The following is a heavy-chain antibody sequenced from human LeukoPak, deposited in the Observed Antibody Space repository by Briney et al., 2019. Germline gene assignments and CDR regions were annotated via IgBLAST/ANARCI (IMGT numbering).Heavy chain of an antibody. CDR3: AKREHGSGPNPDYYSSDGMDV. D-gene: IGHD3-10*01. V-gene: IGHV3-23*01. CDR2: ISGSGGST. CDR1: GFTFSFYA. J-gene: IGHJ6*02. Sequence: GWSLRLSCAASGFTFSFYAMSWVRQAPGKGLEWVSTISGSGGSTYYADSVKGRFTVSRDNSKNTLYLQMNSLRAENTAVSHYAKREHGSGPNPDYYSSDGMDVCSQGTTVTVS.